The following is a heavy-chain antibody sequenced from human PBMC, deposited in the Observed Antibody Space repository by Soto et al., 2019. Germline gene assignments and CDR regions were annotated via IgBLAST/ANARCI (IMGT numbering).Heavy chain of an antibody. D-gene: IGHD6-25*01. CDR1: GYSFTSYW. CDR3: ARGTTGSRLFDY. CDR2: IYPSDSDT. V-gene: IGHV5-51*01. Sequence: PGESLKISCKGPGYSFTSYWIAWVRQMPGKGLEWMGIIYPSDSDTRYSPSFQGQVTISADKSIITAYLQWSSLEASDTAMYFCARGTTGSRLFDYWGQGTLVTVSS. J-gene: IGHJ4*02.